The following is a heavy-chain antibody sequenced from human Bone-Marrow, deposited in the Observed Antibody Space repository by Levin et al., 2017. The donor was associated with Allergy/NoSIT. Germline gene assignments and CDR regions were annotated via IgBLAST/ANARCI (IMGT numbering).Heavy chain of an antibody. CDR3: ARDRFYSDSGSNFSWFDP. V-gene: IGHV3-74*01. J-gene: IGHJ5*02. CDR1: GFTVSTYW. D-gene: IGHD3-10*01. Sequence: GESLKISCAASGFTVSTYWMHWVRQAPGKGLVWVSRIQSNGKTNYADSVKGRFTISRDNAKNTLYLQMNSLTVEDTAVYYCARDRFYSDSGSNFSWFDPWGQGTLVTVSS. CDR2: IQSNGKT.